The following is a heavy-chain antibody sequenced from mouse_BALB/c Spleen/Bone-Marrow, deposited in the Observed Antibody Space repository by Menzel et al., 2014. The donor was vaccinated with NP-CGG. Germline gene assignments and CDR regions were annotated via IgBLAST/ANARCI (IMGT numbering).Heavy chain of an antibody. V-gene: IGHV3-8*02. Sequence: EVQLQQSGPSVVKPSQTLSLTCSVTGDSITSGFWNWIRKFPGNKLEYMGYLSYSGTTYYNPSLKSRISFTRDISKNQYYLQLISVTTEDTATYFCARWDFGNHYAMDYWGQGTSDTVSS. CDR3: ARWDFGNHYAMDY. CDR1: GDSITSGF. CDR2: LSYSGTT. D-gene: IGHD2-1*01. J-gene: IGHJ4*01.